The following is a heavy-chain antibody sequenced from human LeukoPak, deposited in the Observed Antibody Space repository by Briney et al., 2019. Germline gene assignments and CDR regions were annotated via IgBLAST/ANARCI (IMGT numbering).Heavy chain of an antibody. J-gene: IGHJ6*03. D-gene: IGHD2-2*01. CDR2: MNPNSGNT. CDR3: ARKGPANYYYYYMDV. CDR1: GYTFTSYD. Sequence: GASVKVSCKASGYTFTSYDINWVRQATGQGLEWLGWMNPNSGNTGYAQRFQGRVSMTRNTFISTAYMELSSLRSEDTAVYYCARKGPANYYYYYMDVWGKGTTVTVSS. V-gene: IGHV1-8*01.